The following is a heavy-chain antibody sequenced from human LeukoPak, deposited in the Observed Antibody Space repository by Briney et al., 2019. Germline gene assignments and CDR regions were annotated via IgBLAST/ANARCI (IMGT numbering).Heavy chain of an antibody. V-gene: IGHV3-30-3*01. D-gene: IGHD3-10*01. CDR2: ISYDGSNK. CDR1: GFTFSSYA. J-gene: IGHJ4*02. CDR3: ARDRVVRGFDY. Sequence: GGSLRLSCAASGFTFSSYAMHWVRQAPGKGLEWVAVISYDGSNKYYADSVKGRFTISRDNSKNTLYLQMNSLRAEDTAVYYCARDRVVRGFDYWGQGTLVTVSS.